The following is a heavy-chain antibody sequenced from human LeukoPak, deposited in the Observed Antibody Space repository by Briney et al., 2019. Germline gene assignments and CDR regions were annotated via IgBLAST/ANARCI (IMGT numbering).Heavy chain of an antibody. CDR3: ARLYIGGYSRSTNYNWFDP. Sequence: PGGSLRLSCAASGFTFNIYTMNWVRQAPGKGLEWIGEINHSGSTNYNPSIKSRVTISVDTSKNQFSLNLTSVTAADTAVYYCARLYIGGYSRSTNYNWFDPWGQGTLVTVSS. CDR1: GFTFNIYT. CDR2: INHSGST. V-gene: IGHV4-34*01. D-gene: IGHD6-13*01. J-gene: IGHJ5*02.